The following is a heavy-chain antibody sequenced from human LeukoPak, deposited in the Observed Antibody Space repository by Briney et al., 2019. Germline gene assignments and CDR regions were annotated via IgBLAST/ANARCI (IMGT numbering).Heavy chain of an antibody. CDR3: ARVTSGWYKDY. CDR2: ISSSSSYT. V-gene: IGHV3-11*06. D-gene: IGHD6-19*01. Sequence: PGGSLRLSCAASGFGFSDYYMTWIRQAPGKGLEWVSYISSSSSYTNYADSVKGRFTISRDNAKNSLYLQMNSLRAEDTAVYYCARVTSGWYKDYWGQGTLVTVSS. J-gene: IGHJ4*02. CDR1: GFGFSDYY.